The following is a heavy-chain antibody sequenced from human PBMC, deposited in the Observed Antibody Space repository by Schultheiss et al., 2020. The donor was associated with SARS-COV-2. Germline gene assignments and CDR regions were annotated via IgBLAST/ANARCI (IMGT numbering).Heavy chain of an antibody. V-gene: IGHV6-1*01. D-gene: IGHD3-3*01. J-gene: IGHJ3*02. CDR2: TYYRSKWYN. CDR1: GDSVSSNSAA. CDR3: ARPTYYDFWSGFSRVPTNDAFDI. Sequence: SQTLSLTCAISGDSVSSNSAAWNWIRQSPSRGLEWLGRTYYRSKWYNDYAVSVKSRITINPDTSKNQFSLQLNSVTAADTAVYYCARPTYYDFWSGFSRVPTNDAFDIWGQGTMVTVSS.